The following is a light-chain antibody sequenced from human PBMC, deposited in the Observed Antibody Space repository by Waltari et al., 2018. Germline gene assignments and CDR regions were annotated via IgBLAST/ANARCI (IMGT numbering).Light chain of an antibody. V-gene: IGKV3D-15*01. CDR3: QQYNKWPPYT. CDR2: GVS. Sequence: EIVMTQSPATLPVSPGARATLSCRASQRVGVDLAWYQQQPGQAPRLLIYGVSNRATGIPARFSGSGSGTEFTLTINSLQSEDFAIYYCQQYNKWPPYTFGQGTKLEIK. J-gene: IGKJ2*01. CDR1: QRVGVD.